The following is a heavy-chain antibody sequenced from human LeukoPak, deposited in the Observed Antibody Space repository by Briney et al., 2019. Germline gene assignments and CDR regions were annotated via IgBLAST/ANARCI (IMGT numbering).Heavy chain of an antibody. V-gene: IGHV4-59*01. J-gene: IGHJ4*02. CDR1: GRSNSLSY. CDR2: ISYSGSA. Sequence: SETLSLPCTLSGRSNSLSYWRCTRQPPGERLEWMGYISYSGSANNNPSVKSRVTISVDTSKNKFSLNLRSVTAADTDVYDCARAGPVPPSDGGPIADYWGQGTLVTVSS. D-gene: IGHD3-10*01. CDR3: ARAGPVPPSDGGPIADY.